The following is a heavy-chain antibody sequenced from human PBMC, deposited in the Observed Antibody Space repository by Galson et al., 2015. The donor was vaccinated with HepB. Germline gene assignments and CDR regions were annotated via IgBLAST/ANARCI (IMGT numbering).Heavy chain of an antibody. CDR1: GFTFSSYA. CDR3: AGDRGGMAGFDF. Sequence: SLRLSCAASGFTFSSYAMHWVRQAPGKGLAWISVISGSAGSTYYADSVKGRFTISRDNSKNTLYLQINSLRAEDTAIYYCAGDRGGMAGFDFWGQGTHVTVSS. CDR2: ISGSAGST. D-gene: IGHD6-19*01. J-gene: IGHJ4*02. V-gene: IGHV3-23*01.